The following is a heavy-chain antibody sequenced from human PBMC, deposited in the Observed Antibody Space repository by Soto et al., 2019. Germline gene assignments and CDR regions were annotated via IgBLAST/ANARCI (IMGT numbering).Heavy chain of an antibody. Sequence: QVQLVESGGGVVQPGRSLRLSCAASGFPFSSYGMHWVRQPPGKGLEWVAVISSDGSNKYYADSVKGRVTIPGDNSKSTRYLQMNGLRAEDTAVYDCAKGSTAMTYCDYWGQGTLVTVSS. D-gene: IGHD5-18*01. CDR3: AKGSTAMTYCDY. V-gene: IGHV3-30*18. CDR1: GFPFSSYG. J-gene: IGHJ4*02. CDR2: ISSDGSNK.